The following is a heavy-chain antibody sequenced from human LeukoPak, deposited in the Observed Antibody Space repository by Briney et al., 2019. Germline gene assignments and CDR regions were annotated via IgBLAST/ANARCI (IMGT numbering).Heavy chain of an antibody. D-gene: IGHD3-10*01. J-gene: IGHJ5*02. CDR3: ATSESGRSWDWFAP. CDR1: GGSFRTYP. V-gene: IGHV1-69*13. Sequence: SVKVSCKASGGSFRTYPISWVRQAPGQGLEWMGGLTQFFRRTNYTQKFQGRLTITADESSSTAYMELSDLRSDDTAIYYCATSESGRSWDWFAPWGQGTLVTVSS. CDR2: LTQFFRRT.